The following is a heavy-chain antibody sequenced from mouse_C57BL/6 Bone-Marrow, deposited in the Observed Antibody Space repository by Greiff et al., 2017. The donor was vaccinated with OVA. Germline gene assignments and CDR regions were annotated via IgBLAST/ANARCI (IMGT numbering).Heavy chain of an antibody. J-gene: IGHJ3*01. CDR1: EYEFPSHD. CDR2: INRDGGST. V-gene: IGHV5-2*01. D-gene: IGHD2-2*01. CDR3: ARQRLRFAY. Sequence: EVLLLQSGGGLVQPGESLKLSCESNEYEFPSHDMSWVRKTPEQRLELVAAINRDGGSTYYPDTMERRFIISRDNTKKTLYLQMGSLRSEDAALYYGARQRLRFAYWGQGTLVTVSA.